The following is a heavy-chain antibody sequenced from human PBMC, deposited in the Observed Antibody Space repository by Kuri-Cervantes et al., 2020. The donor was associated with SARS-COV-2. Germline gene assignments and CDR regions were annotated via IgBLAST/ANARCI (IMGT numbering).Heavy chain of an antibody. CDR3: AKGAYYYDSSGYSGDY. J-gene: IGHJ4*01. Sequence: GGSLRLSCSASGFTFSNFGMHWVRRQAPGKRLEYVSAITYDGARTYYADSVKGRFTISRDNSKNTLYLQMNSLRAEDTAVYYCAKGAYYYDSSGYSGDYWGQEPWSPSPQ. V-gene: IGHV3-64*04. CDR1: GFTFSNFG. D-gene: IGHD3-22*01. CDR2: ITYDGART.